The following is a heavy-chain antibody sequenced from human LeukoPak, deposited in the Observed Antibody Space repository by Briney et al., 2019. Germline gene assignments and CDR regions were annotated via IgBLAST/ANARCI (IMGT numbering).Heavy chain of an antibody. CDR1: GDSINSLDL. V-gene: IGHV4-4*02. CDR3: ATASQIDPSIDY. J-gene: IGHJ4*02. Sequence: SGTLSLTCTVSGDSINSLDLWSWVRQPPGKGLEWIGEMYLSGTTHSNPSVKSRVTISIDKSKNQFFLKLSSVTAADTAVYYCATASQIDPSIDYWGQGTLVTVSS. CDR2: MYLSGTT. D-gene: IGHD2-2*01.